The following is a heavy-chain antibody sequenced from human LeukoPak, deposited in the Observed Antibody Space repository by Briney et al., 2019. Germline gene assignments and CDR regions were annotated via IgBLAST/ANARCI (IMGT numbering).Heavy chain of an antibody. CDR2: ISSIGSTI. D-gene: IGHD1-26*01. CDR1: GFTFSDYY. J-gene: IGHJ4*02. CDR3: AREISGERTYYFDY. V-gene: IGHV3-11*01. Sequence: GGSLRLSCAASGFTFSDYYMSWIPQAPGKGLEWVSYISSIGSTIYYADSVKVPFTISRDNAKNSLYLQMNSLRAEDTAVYYCAREISGERTYYFDYWGQGTLVTVSS.